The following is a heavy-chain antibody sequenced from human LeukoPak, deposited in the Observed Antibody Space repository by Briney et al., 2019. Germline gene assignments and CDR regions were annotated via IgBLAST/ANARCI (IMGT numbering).Heavy chain of an antibody. CDR1: GGSISSSSYS. Sequence: PSETLSLTCTVSGGSISSSSYSWGWIRQPPGKGLEWIGSVYYSRSTYYNPSLKSRVTISLDTSKNQFSLKLSSVTAADTAVYYCARGYGLRYFDWLLIDYWGQGTLVTVSS. V-gene: IGHV4-39*07. J-gene: IGHJ4*02. CDR2: VYYSRST. D-gene: IGHD3-9*01. CDR3: ARGYGLRYFDWLLIDY.